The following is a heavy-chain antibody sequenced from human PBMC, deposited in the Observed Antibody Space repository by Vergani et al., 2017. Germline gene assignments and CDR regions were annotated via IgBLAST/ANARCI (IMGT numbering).Heavy chain of an antibody. CDR2: IIPILGIA. D-gene: IGHD1-26*01. CDR3: PSAGPSGGWFDP. Sequence: QVQLVQSGAEVKKPGSSVKVSCKASGGTFSSYTISWVRQAPGQGLEWMGRIIPILGIANYAQKFQGRVTITADKSTSTAYMELSSLRSEDTAVYYCPSAGPSGGWFDPWGQGTLVTVSS. J-gene: IGHJ5*02. V-gene: IGHV1-69*02. CDR1: GGTFSSYT.